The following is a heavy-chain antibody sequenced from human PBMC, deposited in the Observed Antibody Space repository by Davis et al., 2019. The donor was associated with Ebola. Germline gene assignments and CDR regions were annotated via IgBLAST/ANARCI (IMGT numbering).Heavy chain of an antibody. D-gene: IGHD3-22*01. J-gene: IGHJ4*02. CDR1: GYTFTGYY. CDR3: ARGLYYYDNSGYLGY. V-gene: IGHV1-2*04. Sequence: AASVKVSCKASGYTFTGYYMHWVRQAPGQGLEWMGWINPNSGGTNYAQKFQGWVTMTRDTSISTAYMELSRLRSDDTAVYYCARGLYYYDNSGYLGYWGQGTLVTVSS. CDR2: INPNSGGT.